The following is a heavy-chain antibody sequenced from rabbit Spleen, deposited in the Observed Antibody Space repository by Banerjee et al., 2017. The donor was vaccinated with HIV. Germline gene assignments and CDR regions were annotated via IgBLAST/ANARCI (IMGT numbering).Heavy chain of an antibody. CDR2: IYADSSSFT. D-gene: IGHD1-1*01. Sequence: QQQLEESGGGLVKPGASLTLTCKASGFSFSSGYWMCWVRQAPGKGLEWIACIYADSSSFTYYASWAKGRFTISKTSSTTVTLQMTSLTAADTATYFCARDLVAVIGWNFNLWGQGTLVTVS. CDR3: ARDLVAVIGWNFNL. CDR1: GFSFSSGYW. V-gene: IGHV1S45*01. J-gene: IGHJ4*01.